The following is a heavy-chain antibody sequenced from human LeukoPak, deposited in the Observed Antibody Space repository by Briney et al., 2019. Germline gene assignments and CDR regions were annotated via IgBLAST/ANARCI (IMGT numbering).Heavy chain of an antibody. J-gene: IGHJ4*02. D-gene: IGHD7-27*01. CDR2: IRSKTDRGTT. CDR3: TTAGLY. Sequence: GGSLRLSCAASGFTFSNAWMSWVRQAPGKGLEWVGHIRSKTDRGTTDYAAPVNGRFTISRDDSKNTLNLQMNSLKTEDTAVYYCTTAGLYWGQGTLVTVSS. CDR1: GFTFSNAW. V-gene: IGHV3-15*01.